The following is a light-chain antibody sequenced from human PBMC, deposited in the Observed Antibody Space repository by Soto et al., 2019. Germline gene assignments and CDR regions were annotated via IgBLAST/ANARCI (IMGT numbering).Light chain of an antibody. CDR1: SSDVGGYNY. V-gene: IGLV2-11*01. Sequence: QSALTQPRSVSGSPGQSVTISCTGTSSDVGGYNYVSWYQQHPGKAPKLMIYDVSKRPSGVTDRLSGSKSGNTASLTISGLQAEDEADYYCCSYAGSYTGVFGTGTKVTVL. J-gene: IGLJ1*01. CDR2: DVS. CDR3: CSYAGSYTGV.